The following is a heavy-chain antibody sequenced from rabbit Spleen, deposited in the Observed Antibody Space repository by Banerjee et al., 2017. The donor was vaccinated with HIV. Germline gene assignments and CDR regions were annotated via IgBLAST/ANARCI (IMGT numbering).Heavy chain of an antibody. CDR1: GFSFSSSYY. J-gene: IGHJ3*01. V-gene: IGHV1S40*01. CDR2: IYNGDGST. Sequence: QSLEESGGDLVKPGASLTLTCTASGFSFSSSYYMCWVRQAPGKGLECVACIYNGDGSTYYPTWAKGRFTISKTSSTTVTLQLTSLTAADTATYFCARDTSSSFSSCGMDLWGQGTLVTVS. D-gene: IGHD1-1*01. CDR3: ARDTSSSFSSCGMDL.